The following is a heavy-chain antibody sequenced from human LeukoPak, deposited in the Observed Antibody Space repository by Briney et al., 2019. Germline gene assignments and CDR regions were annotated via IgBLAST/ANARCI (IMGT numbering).Heavy chain of an antibody. CDR2: IYHSGST. V-gene: IGHV4-30-2*01. CDR3: ARGAAASWAFDM. D-gene: IGHD6-13*01. CDR1: GGSISSGGYY. Sequence: SETLSLTCTVSGGSISSGGYYWSCIRQPPGKGLEWIGYIYHSGSTYYNPSLMSRVTISVDRSKNQFSLKLSSVTAADTAVYYCARGAAASWAFDMWGQGTMVTVSS. J-gene: IGHJ3*02.